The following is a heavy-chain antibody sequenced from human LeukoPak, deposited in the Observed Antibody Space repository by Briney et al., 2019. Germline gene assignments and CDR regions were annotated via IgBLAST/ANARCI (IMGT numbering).Heavy chain of an antibody. V-gene: IGHV3-74*01. J-gene: IGHJ4*02. Sequence: GGSLRLSCAASGFTFRSYWMHWVRQAPGKGLVWVSRINSDGSSTSYADSVKGRFTISRDNAKNTLYMQMNSLRADDTAVYYCASGVAVAGTGYWGQGTLVTVSS. D-gene: IGHD6-19*01. CDR1: GFTFRSYW. CDR2: INSDGSST. CDR3: ASGVAVAGTGY.